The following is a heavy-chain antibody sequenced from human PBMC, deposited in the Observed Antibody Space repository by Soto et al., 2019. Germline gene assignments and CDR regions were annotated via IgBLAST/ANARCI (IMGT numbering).Heavy chain of an antibody. D-gene: IGHD6-25*01. Sequence: QVQLQESGPGLVKPSGTLSLTCAVSGDSMSSADWWSWVRQPPGMGLEWIGEIHHSGGINYHPSLRSRVTISVDMSKNQFSLNLSSVTAADTAVYFCVCNGYYSLDHWGQGTLVIVSP. J-gene: IGHJ4*02. CDR3: VCNGYYSLDH. V-gene: IGHV4-4*02. CDR1: GDSMSSADW. CDR2: IHHSGGI.